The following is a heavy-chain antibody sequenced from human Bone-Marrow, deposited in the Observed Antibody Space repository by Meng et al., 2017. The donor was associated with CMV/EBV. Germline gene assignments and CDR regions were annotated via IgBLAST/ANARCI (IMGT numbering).Heavy chain of an antibody. D-gene: IGHD3-10*01. Sequence: GESLKISCAASGFTFRSYSMNWVRQAPGKGLEWVSSISSTSNYIYYADSVKGRVTISRDNAKNSLFLQMNSLRAEDTAVYYCASREVRGKYYYYGMDVWGQGTTVTVSS. J-gene: IGHJ6*02. CDR2: ISSTSNYI. V-gene: IGHV3-21*01. CDR1: GFTFRSYS. CDR3: ASREVRGKYYYYGMDV.